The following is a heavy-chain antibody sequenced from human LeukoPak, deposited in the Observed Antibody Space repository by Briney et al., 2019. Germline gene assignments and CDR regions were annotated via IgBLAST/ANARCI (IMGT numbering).Heavy chain of an antibody. Sequence: SETLSLTCTVSGAFIRSSSYYWGWIRQPPGKGLEWIGSIHYSGNTYYNPSLRSRFTISVDTSRNQFSLRLNSVTAADTAVYYCARGPGPGVAAAGTKNWFDPWGQGTLVTVSS. CDR3: ARGPGPGVAAAGTKNWFDP. CDR1: GAFIRSSSYY. J-gene: IGHJ5*02. V-gene: IGHV4-39*07. CDR2: IHYSGNT. D-gene: IGHD6-13*01.